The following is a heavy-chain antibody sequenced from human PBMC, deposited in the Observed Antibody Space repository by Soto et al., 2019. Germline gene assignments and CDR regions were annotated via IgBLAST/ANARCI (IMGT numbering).Heavy chain of an antibody. CDR2: MNPNSGNT. V-gene: IGHV1-8*01. D-gene: IGHD4-17*01. CDR1: GYTFTSYD. Sequence: QVQLVQSGAEVQKPGASVKVSCKASGYTFTSYDINWVRQATGQGLEWMGWMNPNSGNTGYAQKFQGTVTMTRNTSVSTAYMELSSLRAEDTAVYYCAGTLYGDNVDYWGQGTLVTVSS. J-gene: IGHJ4*02. CDR3: AGTLYGDNVDY.